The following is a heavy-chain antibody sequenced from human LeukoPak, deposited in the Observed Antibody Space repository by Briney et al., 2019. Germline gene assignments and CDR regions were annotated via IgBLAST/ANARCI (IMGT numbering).Heavy chain of an antibody. D-gene: IGHD6-6*01. V-gene: IGHV1-18*01. CDR1: GYTFTSYG. CDR2: ISAYNGNT. J-gene: IGHJ6*02. CDR3: ARVDIAARPTQNDYYYYGMDV. Sequence: GSSVKVSCKASGYTFTSYGISWVRQAPGQGLEWMGWISAYNGNTNYAQKLQGRVTMTTDTSTSTAYMELRSLRSDDTAVYYCARVDIAARPTQNDYYYYGMDVWGQGTTVTVSS.